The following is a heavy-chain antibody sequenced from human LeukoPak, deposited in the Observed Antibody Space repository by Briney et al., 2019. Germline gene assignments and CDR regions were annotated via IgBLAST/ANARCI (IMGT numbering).Heavy chain of an antibody. CDR3: ARDRYGDYCHDS. D-gene: IGHD4-17*01. CDR2: IISDSRTI. Sequence: GGSLRLSCAASGFTFNSYSMNWVRQAPGKGLEWVSYIISDSRTIYYADSVNGRFTISRDNARNSLFLQMDYLRAEDTAVYYCARDRYGDYCHDSWGQGTLVTVSS. CDR1: GFTFNSYS. V-gene: IGHV3-48*04. J-gene: IGHJ4*02.